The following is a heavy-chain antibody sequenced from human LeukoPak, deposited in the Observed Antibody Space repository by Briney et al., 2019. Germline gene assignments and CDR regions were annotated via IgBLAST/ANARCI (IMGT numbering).Heavy chain of an antibody. D-gene: IGHD5-18*01. V-gene: IGHV3-9*03. Sequence: PGGSLRLSCAASGFTFDDYAMHWVRQAPGKGLEWVSGIGRNSGSIGYAVSVKGRFTISRDNAKSSLYLQMNSLRAEDMAFYYCAKDSERDTTMVIDYWGQGTLVTVSS. CDR2: IGRNSGSI. CDR1: GFTFDDYA. J-gene: IGHJ4*02. CDR3: AKDSERDTTMVIDY.